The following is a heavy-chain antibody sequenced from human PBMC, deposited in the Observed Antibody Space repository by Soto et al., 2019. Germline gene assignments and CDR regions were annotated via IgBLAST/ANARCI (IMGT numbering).Heavy chain of an antibody. D-gene: IGHD4-17*01. CDR2: IYYSGST. V-gene: IGHV4-59*01. CDR1: GGXISSYY. J-gene: IGHJ4*02. Sequence: SETLSLTCTVSGGXISSYYWSWIRQPPGKGLEWIGYIYYSGSTNYNPSLKSRVTISVDTSKNQFSLKLSSVTAADTAAYYCARAPYGDLVDYWGQGTLVTVSS. CDR3: ARAPYGDLVDY.